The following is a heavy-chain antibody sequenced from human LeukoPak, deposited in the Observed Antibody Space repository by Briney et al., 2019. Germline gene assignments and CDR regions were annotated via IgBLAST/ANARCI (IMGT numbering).Heavy chain of an antibody. J-gene: IGHJ4*02. Sequence: GASVKVSCKASGYTFTSYDFNWLRQATGQGPEWMGWMNPNSGATGYAQKFQGRVTMTRSASINTAYMELTNLRSEDTAVYYCARGGCTSTGCYTIDYWGQGTLVTVSS. CDR1: GYTFTSYD. CDR2: MNPNSGAT. V-gene: IGHV1-8*01. D-gene: IGHD2-2*02. CDR3: ARGGCTSTGCYTIDY.